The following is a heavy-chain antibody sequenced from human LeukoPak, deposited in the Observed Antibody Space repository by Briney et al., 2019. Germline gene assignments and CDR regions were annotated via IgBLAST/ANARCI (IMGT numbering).Heavy chain of an antibody. CDR3: TRGVGSGYSDD. Sequence: PSETVSLTCTVSGDSISSTYYWTWIRQPPGKGLEWIGYISYSGNTNYNPSLKSRVTISVDTSKNQFSLKLSSVTAADTAVYYCTRGVGSGYSDDWGQGTLVTVSS. V-gene: IGHV4-59*01. J-gene: IGHJ4*02. CDR1: GDSISSTYY. CDR2: ISYSGNT. D-gene: IGHD3-22*01.